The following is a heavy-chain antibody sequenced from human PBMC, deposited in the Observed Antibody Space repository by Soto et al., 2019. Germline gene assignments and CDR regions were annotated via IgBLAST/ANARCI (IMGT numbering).Heavy chain of an antibody. J-gene: IGHJ4*02. CDR1: GFTFSSYA. D-gene: IGHD3-3*01. V-gene: IGHV3-64D*08. Sequence: GGSLRFSCSASGFTFSSYAMHWVRQAPGKGLEYVSAISSNGGSTYYADSVKGRFTISRDNSKNTLYLQMSSLRAEDTAVYYCIPPPNPRFLEWLLFNADDYWGQGTLVTVSS. CDR2: ISSNGGST. CDR3: IPPPNPRFLEWLLFNADDY.